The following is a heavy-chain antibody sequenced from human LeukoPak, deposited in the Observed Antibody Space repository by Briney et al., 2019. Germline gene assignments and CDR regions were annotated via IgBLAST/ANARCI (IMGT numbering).Heavy chain of an antibody. Sequence: GRSLRLSCAASGFTFDDYAMHWVRQAPGKGLEWVSAISGSGGSTYYADSVKGRFTISRDNSKNTLYLQMNSLRAEDTAVYYCAKDQASGYPLYYFDYWGQGTLVTVSS. CDR3: AKDQASGYPLYYFDY. V-gene: IGHV3-23*01. J-gene: IGHJ4*02. CDR2: ISGSGGST. D-gene: IGHD3-3*01. CDR1: GFTFDDYA.